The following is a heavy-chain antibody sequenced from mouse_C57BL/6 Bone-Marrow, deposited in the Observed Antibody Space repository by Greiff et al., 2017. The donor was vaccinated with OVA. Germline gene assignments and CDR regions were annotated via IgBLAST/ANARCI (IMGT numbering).Heavy chain of an antibody. CDR2: IDPETGGT. CDR3: TRNYGSSFVYWYFDV. Sequence: VQLHQSGAELVRPGASVTLSCKASGYTFTDYEMHWVKQTPVHGLEWIGAIDPETGGTAYNQKFKGKAILTADKSSSTAYMERRSLTSEDSAVYYCTRNYGSSFVYWYFDVWGTGTTVTVAS. J-gene: IGHJ1*03. CDR1: GYTFTDYE. V-gene: IGHV1-15*01. D-gene: IGHD1-1*01.